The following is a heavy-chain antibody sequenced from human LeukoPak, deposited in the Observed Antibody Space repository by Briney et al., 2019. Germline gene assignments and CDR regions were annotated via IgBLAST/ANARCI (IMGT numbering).Heavy chain of an antibody. D-gene: IGHD1-26*01. CDR2: IYSGGTT. CDR1: GFTVSNNY. Sequence: GGSLRLSCAASGFTVSNNYMSWVRQAPGKGLEWVSVIYSGGTTYYADSVKGRFTISRDNSKNTLYLQMNSLRAEDTAVYYCARLNPGRYYYGMDVWGQGTTVTVSS. J-gene: IGHJ6*02. CDR3: ARLNPGRYYYGMDV. V-gene: IGHV3-53*01.